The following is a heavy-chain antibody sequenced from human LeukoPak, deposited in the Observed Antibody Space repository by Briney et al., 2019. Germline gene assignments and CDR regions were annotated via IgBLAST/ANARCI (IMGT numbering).Heavy chain of an antibody. Sequence: GGSLRLSCAASGFAFSSYAMHWVRQAPGKGLEWVAVISYDGSNKYYADSVKGRFTISRDNSKNTLYLQMNSLRAEDTAVYYCARGGYGDYSSYYYGMDVWGQGTTLTVSS. D-gene: IGHD4-17*01. CDR2: ISYDGSNK. CDR1: GFAFSSYA. CDR3: ARGGYGDYSSYYYGMDV. V-gene: IGHV3-30-3*01. J-gene: IGHJ6*02.